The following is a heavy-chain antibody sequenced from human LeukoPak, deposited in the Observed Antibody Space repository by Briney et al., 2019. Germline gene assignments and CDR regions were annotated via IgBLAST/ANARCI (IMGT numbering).Heavy chain of an antibody. D-gene: IGHD4-23*01. V-gene: IGHV3-20*04. CDR1: GFTFDDYG. CDR3: ARRSAVVTPYDAFDI. CDR2: INWNGGST. J-gene: IGHJ3*02. Sequence: PGGSLRLSCAASGFTFDDYGMSWVRHAPGKGLEWVSGINWNGGSTGYADSVKGRFTISRDNAKNSLYLQMNSLRAEDTALYYCARRSAVVTPYDAFDIWGQGTMVTVSS.